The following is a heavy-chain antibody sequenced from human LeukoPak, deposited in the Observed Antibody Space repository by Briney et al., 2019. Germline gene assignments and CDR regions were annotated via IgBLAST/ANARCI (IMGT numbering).Heavy chain of an antibody. V-gene: IGHV4-34*01. D-gene: IGHD3-10*01. CDR1: GGSFSGYY. J-gene: IGHJ4*02. CDR3: ARGAGSGSYQPSFDY. Sequence: PSETLSLTCTVYGGSFSGYYWSWIRQPPGKGLEWIGEINHSGSTNYNPSLKSRVTISVDTSKNQFSLKLSSVTAADTAVYYCARGAGSGSYQPSFDYWGQGALVTVSS. CDR2: INHSGST.